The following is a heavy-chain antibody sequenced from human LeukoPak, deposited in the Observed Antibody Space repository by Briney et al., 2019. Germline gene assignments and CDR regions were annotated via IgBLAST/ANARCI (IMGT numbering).Heavy chain of an antibody. J-gene: IGHJ4*02. CDR3: ARAYSSSWYGGIDY. CDR1: GFTFSSYS. CDR2: ISSSSSYI. D-gene: IGHD6-13*01. V-gene: IGHV3-21*04. Sequence: GGSLRLSCAASGFTFSSYSMNWVRQAPGKGLEWVSSISSSSSYIYYADSVKGRFTISRDNAKNSLYLQMNSLRAEDTALYYCARAYSSSWYGGIDYWGQGTLVTVSS.